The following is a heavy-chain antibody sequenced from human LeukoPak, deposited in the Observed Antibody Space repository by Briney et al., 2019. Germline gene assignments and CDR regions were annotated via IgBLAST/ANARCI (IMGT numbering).Heavy chain of an antibody. Sequence: SETLSLTCTVSGGSFRGYYWTWIRQAPGKGLEFVAYIYYSGSTKYNPSLKSRVSTSLDTSTNQFSLSLTSVTATDTATYYCARLVQKASGLYDYYYFMDVWGSGTPVTVSS. V-gene: IGHV4-59*08. CDR3: ARLVQKASGLYDYYYFMDV. CDR1: GGSFRGYY. J-gene: IGHJ6*04. CDR2: IYYSGST. D-gene: IGHD5/OR15-5a*01.